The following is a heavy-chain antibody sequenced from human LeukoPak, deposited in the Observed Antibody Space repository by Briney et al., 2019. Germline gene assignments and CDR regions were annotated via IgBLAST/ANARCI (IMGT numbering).Heavy chain of an antibody. V-gene: IGHV1-2*02. D-gene: IGHD3-22*01. CDR1: GYTFTGYY. CDR3: ARGLSGRVVVSPFDY. J-gene: IGHJ4*02. Sequence: ASLKVSCKASGYTFTGYYMHWIRQPPGQGLEWMGWINPNSGGTNYAQKFQGRVTMTRDTSISTAYMELSSLRSEDTAVYYCARGLSGRVVVSPFDYWGQGTLVTVSS. CDR2: INPNSGGT.